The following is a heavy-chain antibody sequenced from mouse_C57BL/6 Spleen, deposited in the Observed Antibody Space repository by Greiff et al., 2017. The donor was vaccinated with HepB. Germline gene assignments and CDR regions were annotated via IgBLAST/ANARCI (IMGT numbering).Heavy chain of an antibody. CDR3: ARGGDYGWYFDV. CDR1: GYTFTSYW. CDR2: IDPSDSYT. D-gene: IGHD2-4*01. Sequence: VQLQQPGAELVMPGASVKLSCKASGYTFTSYWMHWVKQRPGQGLEWIGEIDPSDSYTNYNQKFKGKSTLTVDKSSSTAYMQLSSLTSEDSAVHYCARGGDYGWYFDVWGTGTTVTVSS. V-gene: IGHV1-69*01. J-gene: IGHJ1*03.